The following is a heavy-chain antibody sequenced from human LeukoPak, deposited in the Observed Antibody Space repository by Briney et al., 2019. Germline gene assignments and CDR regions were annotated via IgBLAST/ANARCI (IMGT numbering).Heavy chain of an antibody. J-gene: IGHJ4*02. Sequence: SETLSLTCTVSGGSMSGFFWTWIRQPPGRELEWIGSIYYSGSSTKYNPSLKSRVTISVDTSKSQFSLKLSSVTAADTAVYYRARYYCGGSNCPGVDSWGQGALVTVSS. CDR1: GGSMSGFF. CDR2: IYYSGSST. D-gene: IGHD2-21*01. CDR3: ARYYCGGSNCPGVDS. V-gene: IGHV4-59*12.